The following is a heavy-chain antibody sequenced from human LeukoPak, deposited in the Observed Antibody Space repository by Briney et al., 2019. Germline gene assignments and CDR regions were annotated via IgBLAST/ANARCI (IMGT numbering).Heavy chain of an antibody. D-gene: IGHD3-10*01. CDR3: ARRRTQSGSIDY. CDR2: IYSGGST. V-gene: IGHV3-66*04. CDR1: GFTVSSNY. J-gene: IGHJ4*02. Sequence: GGSLRLSCAASGFTVSSNYMSWVRQAPGKGLEWVSVIYSGGSTYYADSVKGRFTISRDNSKNTLYLQMNSLRAEDTAVYYCARRRTQSGSIDYWGQGTLVTVSS.